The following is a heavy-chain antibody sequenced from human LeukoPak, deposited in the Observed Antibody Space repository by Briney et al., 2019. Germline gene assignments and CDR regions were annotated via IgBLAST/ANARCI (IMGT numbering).Heavy chain of an antibody. Sequence: AGGSLRLSCAASGFTFSDSWMSWVRQAPGKGLEWVGRIKSKNDDGTTDYAAPVKGRFTISRDDSKNMLFLQMNSLKTEDTAVYYCTESYSSDWPFDYWGQGTLVTVSS. V-gene: IGHV3-15*01. D-gene: IGHD6-19*01. CDR2: IKSKNDDGTT. CDR3: TESYSSDWPFDY. J-gene: IGHJ4*02. CDR1: GFTFSDSW.